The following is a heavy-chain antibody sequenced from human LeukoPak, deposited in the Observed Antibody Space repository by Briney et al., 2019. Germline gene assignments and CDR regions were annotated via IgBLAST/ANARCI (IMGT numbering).Heavy chain of an antibody. Sequence: SETLSLTRTVSGASISSSYWSWIRQPPGKGLEWVGYFYYSGSPNYNSSLKSRVTISVDTSKNQFSLKLSSVTAADTAVYYCARRWDDAFDIWGQGTMVTVSS. CDR1: GASISSSY. CDR2: FYYSGSP. CDR3: ARRWDDAFDI. J-gene: IGHJ3*02. D-gene: IGHD1-26*01. V-gene: IGHV4-59*08.